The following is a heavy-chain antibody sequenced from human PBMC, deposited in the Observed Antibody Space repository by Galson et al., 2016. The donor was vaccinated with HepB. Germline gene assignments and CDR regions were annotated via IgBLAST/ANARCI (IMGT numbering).Heavy chain of an antibody. CDR1: GFTFSNYA. CDR3: AKKSLVAGTATYVFDN. J-gene: IGHJ4*02. Sequence: SLRLSCAASGFTFSNYAMSWVRQAPGKGLEWVSGISGSGGSIYSADSVKGRFTISRDNSKNTLYLQMNSLRADDTAVYYCAKKSLVAGTATYVFDNWGQGTLVTASS. D-gene: IGHD6-19*01. CDR2: ISGSGGSI. V-gene: IGHV3-23*01.